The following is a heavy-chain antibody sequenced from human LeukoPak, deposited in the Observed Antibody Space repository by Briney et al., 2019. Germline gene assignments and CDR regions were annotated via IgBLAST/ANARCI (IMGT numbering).Heavy chain of an antibody. J-gene: IGHJ4*02. CDR1: GFTFGDYA. Sequence: GGSLRLSCTASGFTFGDYAMSWVREAPGKGLEWVGFIRSKVYGGTTEYAASVKGRFTISRDDSKSIAYLQMNSLKTEDTAVYYCSRDLYYDSSGYFDYWGQGTLVTVSS. CDR2: IRSKVYGGTT. V-gene: IGHV3-49*04. D-gene: IGHD3-22*01. CDR3: SRDLYYDSSGYFDY.